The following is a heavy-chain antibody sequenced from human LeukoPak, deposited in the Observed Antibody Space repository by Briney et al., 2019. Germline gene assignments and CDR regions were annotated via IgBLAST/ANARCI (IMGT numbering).Heavy chain of an antibody. CDR2: IYTSGST. V-gene: IGHV4-4*09. CDR3: AIHWSSSGGWFDP. Sequence: SETLSLTCTASGGSISSYYWSWIRQPPGKGLEWIGYIYTSGSTNYNPSLKSRVTISVDTSKNQFSLKLSSVTAADTAVYYCAIHWSSSGGWFDPWGQGTLVTVSS. D-gene: IGHD6-6*01. CDR1: GGSISSYY. J-gene: IGHJ5*02.